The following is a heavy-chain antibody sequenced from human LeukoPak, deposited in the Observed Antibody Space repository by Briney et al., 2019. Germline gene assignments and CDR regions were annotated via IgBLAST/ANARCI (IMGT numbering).Heavy chain of an antibody. V-gene: IGHV3-11*01. CDR3: AGGDSSGCPDY. CDR1: GFIFSDYY. D-gene: IGHD3-22*01. Sequence: GGSLRLSCAASGFIFSDYYMSWIRQAPGKGLEWVSYISSSGITKNYADSVKGRFTISRDNANNSLYLQMKSLRADDTAVYYCAGGDSSGCPDYWGQGTLVTVSS. CDR2: ISSSGITK. J-gene: IGHJ4*02.